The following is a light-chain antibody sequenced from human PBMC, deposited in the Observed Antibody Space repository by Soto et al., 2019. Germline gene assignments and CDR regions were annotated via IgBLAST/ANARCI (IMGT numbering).Light chain of an antibody. Sequence: DIQMTQSPSSLSASVGDRVTITCRASQSINSYLNWYQQKPGKAPQLLIFAASNLQSGVPSRFSGSGSGTDFTLTISRPQPENFATYHRQQSYSNPLFTFGPGTKVGIK. CDR3: QQSYSNPLFT. J-gene: IGKJ3*01. CDR1: QSINSY. CDR2: AAS. V-gene: IGKV1-39*01.